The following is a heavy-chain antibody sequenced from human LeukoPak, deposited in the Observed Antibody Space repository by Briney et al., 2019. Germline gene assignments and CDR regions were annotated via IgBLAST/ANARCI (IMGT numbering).Heavy chain of an antibody. Sequence: ASVKVSCTTSGYSFTSYGISWVRQAPGQGLEWMGWISGYSDNTNYAQKVQGRVTLTTDTSTRTVYMELRSLRSDDTAVYYCARDLPYRSSPKTQIDYWGQGTLVTVSS. CDR3: ARDLPYRSSPKTQIDY. D-gene: IGHD6-6*01. J-gene: IGHJ4*02. V-gene: IGHV1-18*01. CDR1: GYSFTSYG. CDR2: ISGYSDNT.